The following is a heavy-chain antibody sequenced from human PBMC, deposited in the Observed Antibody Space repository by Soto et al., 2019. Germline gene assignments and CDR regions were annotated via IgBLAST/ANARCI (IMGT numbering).Heavy chain of an antibody. J-gene: IGHJ6*02. V-gene: IGHV5-10-1*01. CDR2: IDPSDSYT. CDR3: ARQYYDFWSGYWHYYYYGMDV. D-gene: IGHD3-3*01. Sequence: GESLKISCKGSGYSFTSYWISWVRQMPGKGLEWMGGIDPSDSYTNYSPSFQGHVTISADKSISTAYLQWSSLKASDTAMYYCARQYYDFWSGYWHYYYYGMDVWGQGTTVTVSS. CDR1: GYSFTSYW.